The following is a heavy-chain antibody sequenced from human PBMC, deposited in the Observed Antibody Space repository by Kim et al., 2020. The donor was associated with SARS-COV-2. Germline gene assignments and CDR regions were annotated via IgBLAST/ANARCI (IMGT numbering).Heavy chain of an antibody. J-gene: IGHJ3*02. CDR3: ARRDTAMVTDDAFDI. Sequence: PSRKSRVTISVHTSKNQFSLKLSSVTAADTAVYYCARRDTAMVTDDAFDIWGQGTMVTVSS. V-gene: IGHV4-39*01. D-gene: IGHD5-18*01.